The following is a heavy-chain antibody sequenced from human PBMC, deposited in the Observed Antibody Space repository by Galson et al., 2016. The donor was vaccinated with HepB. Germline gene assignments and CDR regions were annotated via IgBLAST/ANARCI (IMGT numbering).Heavy chain of an antibody. Sequence: SVKVSCKASGYSSTSYTIHWVRQAPGQRLECMGWINAGSGDTKYSRRFQGRVTITRDTSASTAYMELSSLRSEDTAIYYCATSYDSSGYYPYYYYGLDVWGQGTLVTVSS. D-gene: IGHD3-22*01. CDR3: ATSYDSSGYYPYYYYGLDV. CDR1: GYSSTSYT. V-gene: IGHV1-3*01. J-gene: IGHJ6*02. CDR2: INAGSGDT.